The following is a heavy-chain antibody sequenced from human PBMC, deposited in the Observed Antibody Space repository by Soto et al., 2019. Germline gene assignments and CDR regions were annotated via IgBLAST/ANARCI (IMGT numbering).Heavy chain of an antibody. D-gene: IGHD2-2*01. CDR3: ARDIVLVPAATLMDV. J-gene: IGHJ6*02. Sequence: QVQLVQSGAEVKKPGASVKVSCKASGYTFTSYGISWVRQAPGQGLEWMGWISAYNGNSNYAQKLQSRVTMTTDTSTSTAYMELRSLRSDDTAVYYCARDIVLVPAATLMDVWGQGTTVTVSS. V-gene: IGHV1-18*01. CDR1: GYTFTSYG. CDR2: ISAYNGNS.